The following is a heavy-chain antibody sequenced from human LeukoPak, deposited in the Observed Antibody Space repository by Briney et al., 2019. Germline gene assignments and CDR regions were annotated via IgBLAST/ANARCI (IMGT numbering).Heavy chain of an antibody. V-gene: IGHV1-18*01. J-gene: IGHJ4*02. D-gene: IGHD2-15*01. CDR2: ISAYNGNT. Sequence: ASVKVSCKASGYTFTSYGISWLRQAPGQGLEWMGWISAYNGNTNYAQKLQGRVTMTTDTSTSTAYMELRSLRSDDTAVYYCARIRGSVVVVDGIDYWGQGTLVTVSS. CDR1: GYTFTSYG. CDR3: ARIRGSVVVVDGIDY.